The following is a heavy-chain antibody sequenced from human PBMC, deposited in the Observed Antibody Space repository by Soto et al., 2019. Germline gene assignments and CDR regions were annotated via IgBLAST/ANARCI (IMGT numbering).Heavy chain of an antibody. V-gene: IGHV1-18*01. Sequence: QVQLVQSGAEVKKPGASVKVSCKASGYTFTSYGISWVRQAPGQGLEWMGWISAYNGNTNYAQKLQGRVTMTTDTSTRTAYMELMSLRSDDTAVYYCARDGLRLKPDPDYGDYVYFDYWGQGTLVTVSS. CDR1: GYTFTSYG. CDR3: ARDGLRLKPDPDYGDYVYFDY. CDR2: ISAYNGNT. J-gene: IGHJ4*02. D-gene: IGHD4-17*01.